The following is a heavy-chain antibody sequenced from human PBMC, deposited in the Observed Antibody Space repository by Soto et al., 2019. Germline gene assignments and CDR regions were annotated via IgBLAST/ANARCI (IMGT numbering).Heavy chain of an antibody. CDR3: ARDADYGGSRGGMDV. J-gene: IGHJ6*02. CDR2: IYYSGST. D-gene: IGHD4-17*01. CDR1: GGSVTNANYF. V-gene: IGHV4-31*03. Sequence: QVRLEESGPGLAKPSETLSLICSVSGGSVTNANYFWNWIRHHPENGLEWIGYIYYSGSTRYNPSFKTRATLSIDTSKNQFSLRLNSVTVADTAVYFCARDADYGGSRGGMDVWGRGTTVTVSS.